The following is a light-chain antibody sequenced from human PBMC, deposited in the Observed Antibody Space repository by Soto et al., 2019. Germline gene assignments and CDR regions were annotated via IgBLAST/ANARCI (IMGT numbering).Light chain of an antibody. V-gene: IGLV1-40*01. CDR2: GNS. J-gene: IGLJ3*02. Sequence: QSVLTQPPSVSRAPGQRVTISCTGSSSNIGAGYDVHWYQQLPGTAPKLLIYGNSNRRSGVPDRFSGSKSGTSASLAITGLQAEDEADYYCQSYDSSLSGWVFGGGTQLTVL. CDR3: QSYDSSLSGWV. CDR1: SSNIGAGYD.